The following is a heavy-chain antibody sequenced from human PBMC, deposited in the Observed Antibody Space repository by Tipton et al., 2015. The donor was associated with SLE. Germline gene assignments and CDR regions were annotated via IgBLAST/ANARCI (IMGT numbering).Heavy chain of an antibody. CDR2: IWYDGSNK. J-gene: IGHJ4*02. D-gene: IGHD6-13*01. CDR3: ARGGIAAAGTGDY. V-gene: IGHV3-33*01. Sequence: SLRLSCTGSGFTFGDYALSWVRQAPGKGLEWVAVIWYDGSNKYYADSVKGRFTISRDNSKNTLYLQMNSLRAEDTAVYYCARGGIAAAGTGDYWGQGTLVTVSS. CDR1: GFTFGDYA.